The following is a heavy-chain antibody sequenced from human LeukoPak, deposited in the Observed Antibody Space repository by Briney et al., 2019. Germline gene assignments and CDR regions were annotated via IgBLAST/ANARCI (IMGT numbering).Heavy chain of an antibody. J-gene: IGHJ5*02. V-gene: IGHV1-2*02. Sequence: GASVKVSCKASGYTFTGYYMHWVRQAPGQGLEWMGWINPNSGGTNYAQKFQGRVTMTRDTSISTAYMELSRLRSDDTAVYYCARGGLYSSGWYESEKNWFDPWGQGTLVTVSS. CDR2: INPNSGGT. CDR1: GYTFTGYY. D-gene: IGHD6-19*01. CDR3: ARGGLYSSGWYESEKNWFDP.